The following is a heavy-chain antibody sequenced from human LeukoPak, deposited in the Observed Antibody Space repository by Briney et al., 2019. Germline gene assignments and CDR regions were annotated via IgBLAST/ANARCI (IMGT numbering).Heavy chain of an antibody. CDR1: GFTFRTYS. CDR3: ARVQDGSSWYEYYQH. D-gene: IGHD6-13*01. Sequence: GGSLRLSCVASGFTFRTYSMNWVRQAPGKGLEWVSSISGSSTYIYYADSVKGRFTISRDNAKNSLFLQMNSLRAEDAAVYYCARVQDGSSWYEYYQHWGQGTLVTVSS. CDR2: ISGSSTYI. V-gene: IGHV3-21*01. J-gene: IGHJ1*01.